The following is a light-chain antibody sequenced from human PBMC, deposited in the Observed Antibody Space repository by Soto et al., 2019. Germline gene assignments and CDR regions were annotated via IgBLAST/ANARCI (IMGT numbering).Light chain of an antibody. CDR3: QQYGSSPGIT. CDR2: GAS. Sequence: LVLTQSPGTLSLSPGERATLSCRASQSVSSSYLAWYQQKPGQAPRLLIYGASSRATGIPDRFSGSGSGTDFTLTISRLEPEDFAVYYCQQYGSSPGITIGQGTRLEIK. V-gene: IGKV3-20*01. J-gene: IGKJ5*01. CDR1: QSVSSSY.